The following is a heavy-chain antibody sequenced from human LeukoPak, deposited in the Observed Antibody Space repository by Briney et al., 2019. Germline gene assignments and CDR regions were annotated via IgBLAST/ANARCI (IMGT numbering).Heavy chain of an antibody. CDR2: MNHSGST. Sequence: PSETLSLTCAVYGGSFSGYYWSLIRQPAGKGLEWIGEMNHSGSTNYNPSLKSRVTISVDTSKNQFSLKLSSVTAADTAVYYCARGNFGVPAAVSYYYYYGMDVWGQGTTVTVSS. V-gene: IGHV4-34*01. J-gene: IGHJ6*02. CDR3: ARGNFGVPAAVSYYYYYGMDV. CDR1: GGSFSGYY. D-gene: IGHD2-2*01.